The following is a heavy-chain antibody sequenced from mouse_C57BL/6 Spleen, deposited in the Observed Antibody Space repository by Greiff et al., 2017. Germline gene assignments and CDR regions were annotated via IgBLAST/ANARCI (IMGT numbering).Heavy chain of an antibody. CDR2: IAPETGGT. Sequence: QVQLQQSGAELVRPGASVTLSCKASGYTFTDYEMHWVKQTPVPGLAWIGAIAPETGGTAYNQKFKGKAILTADKSSSTAYMELRSLTSEDSAVYYCTRSGKFAYWGQGTLVTVSA. CDR3: TRSGKFAY. J-gene: IGHJ3*01. V-gene: IGHV1-15*01. D-gene: IGHD3-1*01. CDR1: GYTFTDYE.